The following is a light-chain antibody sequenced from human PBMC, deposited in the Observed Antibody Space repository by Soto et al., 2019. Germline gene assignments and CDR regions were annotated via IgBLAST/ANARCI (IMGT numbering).Light chain of an antibody. J-gene: IGKJ5*01. CDR2: GAS. V-gene: IGKV3-15*01. CDR1: QSVSRN. CDR3: QQYDNWPPIT. Sequence: EIVMTQSPATLSVSPVERATLFCMASQSVSRNLAWHQHKPGQAPRLLIYGASTRAIGVPARFSGSGSGTEFTLTIDSLQSDDFAVYYCQQYDNWPPITFGQGTRLEIK.